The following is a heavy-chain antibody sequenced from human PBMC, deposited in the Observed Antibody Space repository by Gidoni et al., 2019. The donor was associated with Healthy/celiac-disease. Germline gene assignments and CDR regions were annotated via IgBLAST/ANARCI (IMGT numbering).Heavy chain of an antibody. CDR1: GGSISSSSYY. CDR3: ARHRITIFGVVRSGMDV. CDR2: IYYSGST. Sequence: QLQLQESGPGLVKPSETLSLTCTVSGGSISSSSYYWGWIRQPPGKVLEWIGSIYYSGSTYYNPSLKSRVTISVDTSKNQFSLKLSSVTAADTAVYYCARHRITIFGVVRSGMDVWGQGTTVTVSS. J-gene: IGHJ6*02. V-gene: IGHV4-39*01. D-gene: IGHD3-3*01.